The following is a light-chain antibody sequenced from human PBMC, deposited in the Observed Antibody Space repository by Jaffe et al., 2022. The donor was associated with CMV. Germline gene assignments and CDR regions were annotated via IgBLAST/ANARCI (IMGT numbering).Light chain of an antibody. CDR2: KAS. V-gene: IGKV1-5*03. CDR3: QQYNTYPS. Sequence: DIQMTQSPSTLSASVGDRVTITCRASQSISSWLAWYQQKPGQAPNLLIYKASTLESGVPSRFSGSGSGTEFTLTISSLQPDDFATYYCQQYNTYPSFGQGTKVEIK. CDR1: QSISSW. J-gene: IGKJ1*01.